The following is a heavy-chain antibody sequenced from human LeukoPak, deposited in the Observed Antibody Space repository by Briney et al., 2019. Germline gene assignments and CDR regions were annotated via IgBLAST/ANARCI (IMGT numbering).Heavy chain of an antibody. V-gene: IGHV3-30*18. D-gene: IGHD2-15*01. Sequence: PGGSLRISCAASGFTFSCYGMHWVRQAPGKGLEWVAVISYDGSNKYYADSVKGRFTISRDTSKNTLYLQMNSLRAEDTAVYYCAKADCSGGSCWGQGTLVTVSS. CDR2: ISYDGSNK. J-gene: IGHJ4*02. CDR3: AKADCSGGSC. CDR1: GFTFSCYG.